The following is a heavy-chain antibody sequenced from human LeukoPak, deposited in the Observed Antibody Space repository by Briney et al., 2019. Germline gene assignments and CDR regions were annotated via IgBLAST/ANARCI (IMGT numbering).Heavy chain of an antibody. CDR1: GYSIGTSNY. D-gene: IGHD3-10*01. Sequence: PSDTLSLTCSVSGYSIGTSNYWSWIRQHPGKGLEWIGYIYYSGSTYYNPSLKSRVTISVDTSKNQFSLKLSSVTAADTAVYYCARRDLSGAFDIWGQGTMVTVSS. V-gene: IGHV4-31*03. J-gene: IGHJ3*02. CDR3: ARRDLSGAFDI. CDR2: IYYSGST.